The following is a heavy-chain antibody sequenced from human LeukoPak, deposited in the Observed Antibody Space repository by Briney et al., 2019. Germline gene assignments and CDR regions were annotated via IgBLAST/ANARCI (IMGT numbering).Heavy chain of an antibody. CDR2: IYYSGST. D-gene: IGHD5-18*01. V-gene: IGHV4-30-4*08. CDR3: ARFSGAMGAFDI. J-gene: IGHJ3*02. Sequence: SETLSLTXTVSGGSISSGDYYWSWIRQPPGEGLEWIGYIYYSGSTYYNPSLKSRVTISVDTSKNQFSPKLSSVTAADTAVYCCARFSGAMGAFDIWGQGTMVTVSS. CDR1: GGSISSGDYY.